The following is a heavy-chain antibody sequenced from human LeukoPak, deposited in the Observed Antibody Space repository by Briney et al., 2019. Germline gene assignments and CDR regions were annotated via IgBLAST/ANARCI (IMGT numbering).Heavy chain of an antibody. CDR1: GGTFSSYA. V-gene: IGHV1-69*13. D-gene: IGHD7-27*01. J-gene: IGHJ3*02. CDR2: IIPIFGTA. Sequence: SVKVSCKASGGTFSSYAISWVRQAPGQGLEWMGGIIPIFGTANYAQKFQGRVTITADESTSTAYMELSSLRSADTAVYYCAREGNGGSLGDAFDIWGQGTMVTVSS. CDR3: AREGNGGSLGDAFDI.